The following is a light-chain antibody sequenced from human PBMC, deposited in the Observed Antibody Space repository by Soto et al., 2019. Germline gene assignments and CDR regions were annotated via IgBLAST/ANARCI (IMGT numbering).Light chain of an antibody. CDR3: CSYAGSSNV. V-gene: IGLV2-8*01. CDR1: SSDVCGDNY. J-gene: IGLJ1*01. Sequence: QSVLTQPPSASGSPGQSVAISCTGTSSDVCGDNYVSWYQQHPGKAPKLMIYEVNKRPSGVPDRFSGSKSGNTASLTVSGLQAEDEADYYCCSYAGSSNVFGTGTKVTVL. CDR2: EVN.